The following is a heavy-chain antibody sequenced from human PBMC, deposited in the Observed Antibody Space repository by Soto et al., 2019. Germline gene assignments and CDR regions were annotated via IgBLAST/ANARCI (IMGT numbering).Heavy chain of an antibody. CDR3: AKVTDY. CDR1: GFTFSGYG. V-gene: IGHV3-30*18. Sequence: QVHLVESGGGVVQPGRSLRLSCAASGFTFSGYGLHWVRQAPGKGLEWVAVISHDGDKKYYADSVKGRFTISRDNSKNTLYLQMNSLAAEDTAVYFCAKVTDYCGQGTLVTVSS. CDR2: ISHDGDKK. J-gene: IGHJ4*02.